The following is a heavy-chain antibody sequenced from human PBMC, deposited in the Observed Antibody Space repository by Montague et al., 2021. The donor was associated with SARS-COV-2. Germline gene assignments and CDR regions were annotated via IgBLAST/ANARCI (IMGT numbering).Heavy chain of an antibody. V-gene: IGHV3-53*04. D-gene: IGHD3/OR15-3a*01. CDR3: ARDLDVSGGMDV. CDR1: GFTVSSNY. CDR2: IYSGGST. J-gene: IGHJ6*02. Sequence: SLRLSCEAYGFTVSSNYMNWVRQAPGKGLEWVSVIYSGGSTFYAXSVKGRFTISRHNSKNTLYLQMNSLRAEDTAVYYCARDLDVSGGMDVWGQGTTVTVSS.